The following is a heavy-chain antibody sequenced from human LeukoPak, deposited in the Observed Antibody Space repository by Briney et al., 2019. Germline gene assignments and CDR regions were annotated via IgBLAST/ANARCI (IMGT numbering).Heavy chain of an antibody. Sequence: ASVTVSCTASGYTFTSYSMHWVRQAPGQRLEWMGWINVGNGNTKYSQKFQGRVTITRDTSASTAYMELSGLRYEDTAVYYCARGPTRPWFDPWGQGTLVTVSS. D-gene: IGHD5-12*01. CDR1: GYTFTSYS. J-gene: IGHJ5*02. V-gene: IGHV1-3*01. CDR3: ARGPTRPWFDP. CDR2: INVGNGNT.